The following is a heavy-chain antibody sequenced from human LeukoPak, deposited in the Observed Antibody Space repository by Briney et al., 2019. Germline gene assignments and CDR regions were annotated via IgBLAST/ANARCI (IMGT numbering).Heavy chain of an antibody. CDR2: IYSGGNT. D-gene: IGHD2-21*02. Sequence: GESLRLSCAPSGLTVSSNYMGWVRQAPGRGLEWVSVIYSGGNTYYADSVKGRFTISRDNSKNTVYLQMNSLRADDTAVYYCTRGGGAYCGSDCHRTFDYWGQGSLVTVS. CDR3: TRGGGAYCGSDCHRTFDY. J-gene: IGHJ4*02. CDR1: GLTVSSNY. V-gene: IGHV3-53*01.